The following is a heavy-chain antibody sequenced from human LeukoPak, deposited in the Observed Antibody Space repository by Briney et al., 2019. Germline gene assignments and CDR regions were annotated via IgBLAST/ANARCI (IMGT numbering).Heavy chain of an antibody. V-gene: IGHV4-30-4*01. J-gene: IGHJ4*02. CDR3: AYTYYYDRDWGVSDY. D-gene: IGHD3-22*01. CDR2: IYYSGST. CDR1: GGSISSGDYY. Sequence: SETLSLTCTVSGGSISSGDYYWSWIRQPPGKGLEWIGYIYYSGSTYYNPSLKSRVTISVDTSKNQFSLKLSSVTAADTAVYYCAYTYYYDRDWGVSDYWGQGTLVTVSS.